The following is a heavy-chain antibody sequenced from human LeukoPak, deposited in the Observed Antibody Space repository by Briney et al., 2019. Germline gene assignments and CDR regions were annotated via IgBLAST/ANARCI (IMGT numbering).Heavy chain of an antibody. D-gene: IGHD3-10*01. V-gene: IGHV4-4*07. CDR2: IYTSGST. J-gene: IGHJ6*02. CDR1: GGSISSYY. Sequence: KPSETLSLTCTVSGGSISSYYWSWIRQPAGKGLEWIGRIYTSGSTNYNPSLKSRVTMSVDTSKNQFSLKLSSVTAADTAVYYCARDRATYYYGSGSPYNYGMDVWGQGTTVTVSS. CDR3: ARDRATYYYGSGSPYNYGMDV.